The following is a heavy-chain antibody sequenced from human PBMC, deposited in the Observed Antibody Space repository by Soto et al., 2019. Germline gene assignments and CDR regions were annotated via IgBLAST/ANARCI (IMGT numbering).Heavy chain of an antibody. CDR3: AREGSDYCGGDCYYDYGMDV. J-gene: IGHJ6*02. V-gene: IGHV1-2*04. CDR1: GYTITGYY. CDR2: INPNSGGT. Sequence: ASVKVSCKASGYTITGYYMHWVRQAHGQGLEWMGWINPNSGGTNYAQKFQGWVTMTTDTSTSTAYMELRSLRSDDTAVYYCAREGSDYCGGDCYYDYGMDVWGQGTTVTVSS. D-gene: IGHD2-21*02.